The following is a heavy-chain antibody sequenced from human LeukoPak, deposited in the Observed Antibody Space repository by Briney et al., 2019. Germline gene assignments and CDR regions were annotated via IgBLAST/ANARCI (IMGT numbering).Heavy chain of an antibody. V-gene: IGHV3-33*08. CDR3: ARNHGYSSDS. Sequence: PGGSLRLSCAASGFTFDDYGMSWVRQAPGKGLGWVAVIWYDGNNKYYADSVKGRFTISRDNSKNTLHLQMNSLRVEDTAVYYCARNHGYSSDSWGQGTLVTVSS. J-gene: IGHJ4*02. CDR1: GFTFDDYG. CDR2: IWYDGNNK. D-gene: IGHD3-10*01.